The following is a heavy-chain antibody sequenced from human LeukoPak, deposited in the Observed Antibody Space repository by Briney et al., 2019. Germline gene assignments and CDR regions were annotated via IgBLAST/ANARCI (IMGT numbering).Heavy chain of an antibody. CDR2: INTNTGNP. V-gene: IGHV7-4-1*02. Sequence: ASVTVSCTASGYSFTNHYMNWVRQAPGQGLEWMGWINTNTGNPAYAQGFTGRFAFSLDTSVNTAYLQISGLKAEDTGVYFCSRGTRGYYGMDVWGQGTTVTVSS. CDR3: SRGTRGYYGMDV. D-gene: IGHD1-26*01. CDR1: GYSFTNHY. J-gene: IGHJ6*02.